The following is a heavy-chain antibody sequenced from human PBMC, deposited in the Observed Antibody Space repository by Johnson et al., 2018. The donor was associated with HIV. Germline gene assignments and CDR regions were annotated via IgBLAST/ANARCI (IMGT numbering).Heavy chain of an antibody. Sequence: VQLVESGGGVVQPGRSLRLACAASGFTFSSYPMHWVRQAPGKGLEWVAVISYDGNNKYSADSVKGRFTISRDKSRNRLYIQMNSLRVEDTGVYYCAKAIAARPSGAFDIWGQGTMVTVSS. J-gene: IGHJ3*02. CDR2: ISYDGNNK. D-gene: IGHD6-6*01. CDR1: GFTFSSYP. CDR3: AKAIAARPSGAFDI. V-gene: IGHV3-30*04.